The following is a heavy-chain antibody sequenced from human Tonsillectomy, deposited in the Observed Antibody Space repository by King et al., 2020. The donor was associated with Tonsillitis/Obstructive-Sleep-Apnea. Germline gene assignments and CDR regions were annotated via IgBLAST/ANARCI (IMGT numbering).Heavy chain of an antibody. Sequence: QLVQSEAEVKKPGESLKISCKGSGYSFTSYWIGWVRQMPGKGLEWMGIIYPDDSDTRYSPSFQGQVTISADKSISTAYLQWSSLKASDTAMYYCAKSAGWFGELLKGGMDVWGQGTTVTVSS. V-gene: IGHV5-51*03. CDR1: GYSFTSYW. CDR2: IYPDDSDT. CDR3: AKSAGWFGELLKGGMDV. J-gene: IGHJ6*02. D-gene: IGHD3-10*01.